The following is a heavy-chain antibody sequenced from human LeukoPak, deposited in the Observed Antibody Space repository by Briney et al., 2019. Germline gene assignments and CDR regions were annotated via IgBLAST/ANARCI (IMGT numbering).Heavy chain of an antibody. Sequence: ASVKVSCKASGYTFTSYYMHWVRQAPGQGLEWMGRGNPSGGSTRYAQKFQGRVTITRNTSISTAYMELSSLRSEDTAVYYCARAGLGPTAGAFDIWGQGTMVTVSS. CDR2: GNPSGGST. CDR1: GYTFTSYY. CDR3: ARAGLGPTAGAFDI. J-gene: IGHJ3*02. D-gene: IGHD3-16*01. V-gene: IGHV1-46*01.